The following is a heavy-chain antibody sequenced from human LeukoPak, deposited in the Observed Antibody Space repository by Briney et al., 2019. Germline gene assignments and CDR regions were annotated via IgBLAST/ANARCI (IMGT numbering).Heavy chain of an antibody. CDR1: GFTFSSYA. D-gene: IGHD6-19*01. V-gene: IGHV3-30*04. Sequence: PGGSLRLSCAASGFTFSSYAMHWVRQAPGKGLEWVAVISYDGSNKYYAGSVKGRFTISRDNSKNTLYLLMNSLRAEDTAVYYCARGSLGTIAVAGTLDYWGQGILVTVSS. CDR3: ARGSLGTIAVAGTLDY. CDR2: ISYDGSNK. J-gene: IGHJ4*02.